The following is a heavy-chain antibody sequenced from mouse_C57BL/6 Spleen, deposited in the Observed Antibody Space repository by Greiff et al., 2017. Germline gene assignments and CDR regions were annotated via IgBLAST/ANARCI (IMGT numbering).Heavy chain of an antibody. Sequence: QVQLQQPGAELVKPGASVKMSCKASGYTFTSYWINWVKQRPGQGLEWIGDIYPGSGSTNYNEKFKGKATLTADTSSSTAYMQLSSLTSEDSAVYYCASALTAIVAKGKYAMDYWGQGTTVTVSS. D-gene: IGHD1-1*01. CDR3: ASALTAIVAKGKYAMDY. CDR1: GYTFTSYW. V-gene: IGHV1-55*01. J-gene: IGHJ4*01. CDR2: IYPGSGST.